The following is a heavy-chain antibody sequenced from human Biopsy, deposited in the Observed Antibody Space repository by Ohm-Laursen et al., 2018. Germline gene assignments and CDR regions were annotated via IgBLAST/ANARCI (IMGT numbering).Heavy chain of an antibody. J-gene: IGHJ5*02. V-gene: IGHV1-69*06. CDR2: VMPFFGTA. D-gene: IGHD3-22*01. CDR3: ARHYYDTSGYNWFDP. Sequence: ASVKVSCKSSGGTFSSYIFAWVRQAPGQRPEWMGDVMPFFGTAQYAPKLQGRVSMTADKTTYTAYMELTSLTSEDTAVYFCARHYYDTSGYNWFDPWGQGTLVTVSS. CDR1: GGTFSSYI.